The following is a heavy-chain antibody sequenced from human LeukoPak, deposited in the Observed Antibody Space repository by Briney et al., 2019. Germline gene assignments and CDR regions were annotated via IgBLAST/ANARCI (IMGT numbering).Heavy chain of an antibody. CDR1: GFTFSRYW. J-gene: IGHJ4*02. D-gene: IGHD1-26*01. CDR2: INSDGSST. V-gene: IGHV3-74*01. CDR3: ARVISGSYWGGDY. Sequence: PGGSLRLSCAASGFTFSRYWMHWVRHAPGKGLVWVSRINSDGSSTSYADSVKGRFTISRDNAKNTLYLQMNSLRAEDTAVYYCARVISGSYWGGDYWGQGTLVTVSS.